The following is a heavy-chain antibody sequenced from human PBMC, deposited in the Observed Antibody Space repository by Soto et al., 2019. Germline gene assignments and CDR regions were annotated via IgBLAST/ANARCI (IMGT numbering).Heavy chain of an antibody. CDR3: ARSQGCSCSLDIYYYYYYGMDV. CDR1: GGTFSTYA. D-gene: IGHD2-15*01. CDR2: VIPIFGTP. Sequence: QVQLVQSGAEVKKPGSSVKVSCKAPGGTFSTYAISWVRQAPGQGLEWMGGVIPIFGTPKYAQKFQGRVTMTVDEFTSTGYMELRSLRSEDTAVYYCARSQGCSCSLDIYYYYYYGMDVWGQGTTVTVSS. V-gene: IGHV1-69*01. J-gene: IGHJ6*02.